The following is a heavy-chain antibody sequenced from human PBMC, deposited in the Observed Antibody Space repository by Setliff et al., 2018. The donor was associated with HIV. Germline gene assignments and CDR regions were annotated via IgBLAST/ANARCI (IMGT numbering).Heavy chain of an antibody. Sequence: SETLSLTCSVSGGSISSDSYFWGWIRQPPGRGLEWIGTIYYSGSTYYNPSLKSRVTILVDTSKDQFSLKVTSVTAADTAVYYCARTVVVVAAPYAFDMWGQGTRVTVSS. D-gene: IGHD2-15*01. CDR2: IYYSGST. CDR1: GGSISSDSYF. J-gene: IGHJ3*02. V-gene: IGHV4-39*07. CDR3: ARTVVVVAAPYAFDM.